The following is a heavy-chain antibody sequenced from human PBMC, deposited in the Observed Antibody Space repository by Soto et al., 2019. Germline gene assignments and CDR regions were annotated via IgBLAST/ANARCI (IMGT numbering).Heavy chain of an antibody. V-gene: IGHV3-15*01. CDR3: TTDEGARAIDWLLSIDY. J-gene: IGHJ4*02. D-gene: IGHD3-9*01. Sequence: GGSLRLSCAASGFTFSNAWMSWVRQAPGKGLEWVGRIKSKTDGGTTDYAAPVKGRFTISRDDSKNTLYLQMNSLKTEDTAVYYCTTDEGARAIDWLLSIDYWGQGTLVTVSS. CDR2: IKSKTDGGTT. CDR1: GFTFSNAW.